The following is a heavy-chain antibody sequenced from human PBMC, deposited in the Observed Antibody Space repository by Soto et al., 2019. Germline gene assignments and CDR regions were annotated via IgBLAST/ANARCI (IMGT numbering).Heavy chain of an antibody. CDR3: ARERTIAAAGYAWFDP. CDR1: GSSISSYY. CDR2: IYYSGST. V-gene: IGHV4-59*01. Sequence: QVQLQESGPGLVKPTETLSLTCTVSGSSISSYYWSWIRQPPGKGLEWIGYIYYSGSTNYNPSLKSRVTISVDTSKNQFSLKLSSVTAADTAVYYCARERTIAAAGYAWFDPWGQGTLVTVSS. J-gene: IGHJ5*02. D-gene: IGHD6-13*01.